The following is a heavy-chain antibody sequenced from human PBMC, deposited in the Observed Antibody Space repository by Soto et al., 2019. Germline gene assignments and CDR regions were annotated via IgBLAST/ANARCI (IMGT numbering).Heavy chain of an antibody. CDR1: GFTFSSYG. J-gene: IGHJ6*02. D-gene: IGHD3-22*01. Sequence: PGGSLRLSCAASGFTFSSYGMHWVRQAPGKGLEWVAVISYDGSNKYYADSVKGRFTISRDNSKNTLYLQMNSLRAEDTAVYYCATWGRSNNLYDSSGYTNGMDVWGQGTTVTVSS. CDR3: ATWGRSNNLYDSSGYTNGMDV. V-gene: IGHV3-30*03. CDR2: ISYDGSNK.